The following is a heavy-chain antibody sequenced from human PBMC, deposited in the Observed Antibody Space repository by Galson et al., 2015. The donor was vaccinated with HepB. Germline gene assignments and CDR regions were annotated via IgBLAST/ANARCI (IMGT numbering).Heavy chain of an antibody. CDR2: IIPILGIA. J-gene: IGHJ5*02. CDR3: ARGAPSGSHNWFDP. Sequence: SVKVSCKASGGTFRSYPISWVRQAPGQGLEWMGRIIPILGIANYAQKFQGRVTITADKSTSTAYMELSSLRSEDTAVYDCARGAPSGSHNWFDPWGQGTLVTVSS. CDR1: GGTFRSYP. D-gene: IGHD1-26*01. V-gene: IGHV1-69*04.